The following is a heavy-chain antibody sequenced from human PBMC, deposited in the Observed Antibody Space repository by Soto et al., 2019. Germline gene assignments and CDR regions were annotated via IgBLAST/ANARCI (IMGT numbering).Heavy chain of an antibody. J-gene: IGHJ4*02. V-gene: IGHV3-33*01. D-gene: IGHD5-18*01. CDR1: GFTFSSYG. CDR3: ARLVDTAMDPYFDY. Sequence: GGSLRLSCAASGFTFSSYGMHWVRQAPGKGLEWVAVIWYDGSNKYYADSVKGRFTISRDNSKNTLYLQMNSLRAEDTAVYYCARLVDTAMDPYFDYWGQGTLVTVSS. CDR2: IWYDGSNK.